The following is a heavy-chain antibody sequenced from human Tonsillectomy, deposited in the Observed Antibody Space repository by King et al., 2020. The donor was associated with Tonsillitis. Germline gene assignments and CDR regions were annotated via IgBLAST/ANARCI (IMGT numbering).Heavy chain of an antibody. V-gene: IGHV3-23*04. CDR1: GFTFSNYA. Sequence: DVQLVESGGGLFQPGGSLRLSCAASGFTFSNYAMSWVRQAPGKGLEGVSTISGSGGSTYYADSVKGRFTISRDSSKNTLYLQMNSLRAEDTAVYYCAKDVNSGWLYYFDYWGQGTLVTVSS. CDR2: ISGSGGST. J-gene: IGHJ4*02. D-gene: IGHD6-19*01. CDR3: AKDVNSGWLYYFDY.